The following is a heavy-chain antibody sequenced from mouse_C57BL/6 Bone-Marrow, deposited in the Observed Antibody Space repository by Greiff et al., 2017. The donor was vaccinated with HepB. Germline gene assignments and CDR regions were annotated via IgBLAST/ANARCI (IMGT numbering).Heavy chain of an antibody. CDR1: GFSFTSYA. CDR2: IWTGGGT. J-gene: IGHJ1*03. D-gene: IGHD2-3*01. CDR3: ARGDGYYDWYFDV. Sequence: VKLVESGPGLVAPSQSLSITCTVSGFSFTSYAISWVRQPPGKGLEWLGVIWTGGGTNYNSALKSRLSISKDNSKSQVFLKMNSLQTDDTARYYCARGDGYYDWYFDVWGTGTTVTVSS. V-gene: IGHV2-9-1*01.